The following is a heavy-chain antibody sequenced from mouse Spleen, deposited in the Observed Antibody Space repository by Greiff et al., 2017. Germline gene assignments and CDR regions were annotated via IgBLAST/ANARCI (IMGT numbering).Heavy chain of an antibody. D-gene: IGHD2-5*01. CDR3: TREGYSNYVEGGYAMDY. V-gene: IGHV1-5*01. J-gene: IGHJ4*01. CDR2: IYPGNSDT. Sequence: VHVKQSGTVLARPGASVKMSCKTSGYTFTSYWMHWVKQRPGQGLEWIGAIYPGNSDTSYNQKFKGKAKLTAVTSASTAYMELSSLTNEDSAVYYCTREGYSNYVEGGYAMDYWGQGTSVTVSS. CDR1: GYTFTSYW.